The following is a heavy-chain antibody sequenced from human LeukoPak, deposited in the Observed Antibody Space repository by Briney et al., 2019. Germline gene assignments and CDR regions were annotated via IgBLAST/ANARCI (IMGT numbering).Heavy chain of an antibody. CDR2: IYYSGST. V-gene: IGHV4-59*01. CDR3: ARGKSGDYVYFDY. CDR1: GGSISSYY. J-gene: IGHJ4*02. Sequence: SETLSPTCTVSGGSISSYYWSWIRQPPGKGLEWIGYIYYSGSTNYNPSLKSRVTISVDTSKNQFSLKLSSVTAADTAVYYCARGKSGDYVYFDYWGQGTLVTVSS. D-gene: IGHD4-17*01.